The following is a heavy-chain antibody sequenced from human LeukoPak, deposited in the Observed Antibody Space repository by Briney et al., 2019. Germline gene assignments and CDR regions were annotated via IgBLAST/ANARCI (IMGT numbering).Heavy chain of an antibody. J-gene: IGHJ6*03. D-gene: IGHD4-11*01. Sequence: ASVKVSCKASGYTFTSYGISWVRQAPGQGLEGMGWISAYNGNTNYAQKLQGRVTMTTDTSTSTAYMELRSLRSDDTAVYYCARDDYSSRRNYYYYMDVWGKGTTVTVSS. V-gene: IGHV1-18*01. CDR1: GYTFTSYG. CDR3: ARDDYSSRRNYYYYMDV. CDR2: ISAYNGNT.